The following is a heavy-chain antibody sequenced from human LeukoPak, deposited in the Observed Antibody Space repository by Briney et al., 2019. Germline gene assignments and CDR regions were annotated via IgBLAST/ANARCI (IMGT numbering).Heavy chain of an antibody. CDR1: GYTFTSYW. V-gene: IGHV5-51*01. D-gene: IGHD1-26*01. CDR3: ARQAPRYSGTYYAFDL. CDR2: VLPGDSDT. J-gene: IGHJ3*01. Sequence: GEPLKISCKAPGYTFTSYWIGGVRPMPGKGLEWMEIVLPGDSDTRYSPTFQGQFTISADKSISTAYLQWSSLKAADTAMYYCARQAPRYSGTYYAFDLWGQGTMVTVSP.